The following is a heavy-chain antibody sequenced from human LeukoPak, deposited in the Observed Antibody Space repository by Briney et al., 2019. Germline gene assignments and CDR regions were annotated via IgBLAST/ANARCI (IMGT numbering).Heavy chain of an antibody. CDR1: GGSISSYY. V-gene: IGHV4-59*01. Sequence: SETLSLTCTVSGGSISSYYWSWIRQPPGKGLEWIGYIYYSGSTNYNPSLKSRVTISVDTSKNQFSLKLSSVTAADTAVYYCAGAGRFGELGVYYFDYWGQGTLVTVSS. J-gene: IGHJ4*02. D-gene: IGHD3-10*01. CDR3: AGAGRFGELGVYYFDY. CDR2: IYYSGST.